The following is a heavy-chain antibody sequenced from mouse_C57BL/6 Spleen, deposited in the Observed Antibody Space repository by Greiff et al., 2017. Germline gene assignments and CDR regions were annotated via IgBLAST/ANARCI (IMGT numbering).Heavy chain of an antibody. J-gene: IGHJ3*01. CDR1: GYTFTSYW. Sequence: QVQLQQPGAELVRPGSSVKLSCKASGYTFTSYWMHWVKQRPIQGLEWIGNIDPSDSDTHYNQKFKDKATLTVDKSSSTAYMQLSSLTSEDSAVDDCASGGGPGLAYWGQGTLVTVSA. V-gene: IGHV1-52*01. CDR2: IDPSDSDT. CDR3: ASGGGPGLAY.